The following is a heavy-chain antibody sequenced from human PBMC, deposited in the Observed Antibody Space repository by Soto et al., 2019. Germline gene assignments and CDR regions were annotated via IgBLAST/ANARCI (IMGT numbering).Heavy chain of an antibody. V-gene: IGHV3-33*01. J-gene: IGHJ4*02. CDR2: TWYDGINK. CDR1: GFSFGRFG. CDR3: ARDREQMLDF. D-gene: IGHD6-13*01. Sequence: QVLLVESGGGVVRPGGSLSLSCAASGFSFGRFGMHWVRQAPGKGLEWVAVTWYDGINKDYAEYVKGRFTISRDNSKNTLYLHMNGLRPDDTATYYCARDREQMLDFWGQGTLVFVSS.